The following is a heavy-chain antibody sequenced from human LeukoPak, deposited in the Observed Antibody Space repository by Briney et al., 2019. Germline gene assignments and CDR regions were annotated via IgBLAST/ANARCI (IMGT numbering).Heavy chain of an antibody. J-gene: IGHJ4*02. V-gene: IGHV4-30-4*08. CDR2: IYYSGST. D-gene: IGHD6-13*01. CDR1: GGSISSGDYY. Sequence: SETLSLTCTVSGGSISSGDYYWSWVRQPPGKGLGWIGYIYYSGSTYYNPSLKSRVTISVGTSKNQFSLKLSSVTAADTAVYYCARSSLIAAAGLFDYWGQGTLITVSS. CDR3: ARSSLIAAAGLFDY.